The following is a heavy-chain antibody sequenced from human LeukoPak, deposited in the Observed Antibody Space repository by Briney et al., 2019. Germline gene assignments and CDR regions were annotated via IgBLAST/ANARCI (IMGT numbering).Heavy chain of an antibody. CDR2: ISGSGAST. Sequence: GGSLRLSCLTSRFTLSTNAMSWVRQAPGKGLEWISGISGSGASTYYADSVKGRFTISRDDSRNTLYLQMNSLRGDDTAVYYCAKDVGKWESLHFFDYWGQGTLVTVSS. J-gene: IGHJ4*02. V-gene: IGHV3-23*01. CDR1: RFTLSTNA. D-gene: IGHD1-26*01. CDR3: AKDVGKWESLHFFDY.